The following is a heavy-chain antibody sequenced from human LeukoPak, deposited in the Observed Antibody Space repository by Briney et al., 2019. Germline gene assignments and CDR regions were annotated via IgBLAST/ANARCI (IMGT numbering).Heavy chain of an antibody. CDR2: INPSGGST. CDR3: ARDSLRTAIAMAGGNWFDP. CDR1: GYTFTDYH. V-gene: IGHV1-46*01. D-gene: IGHD6-19*01. J-gene: IGHJ5*02. Sequence: GASVKVSCKASGYTFTDYHMHWVRQAPGQGLEWMGIINPSGGSTTYAEKFQGRVTMTRDTSTSTVYMELTSLRSEDTAVYYCARDSLRTAIAMAGGNWFDPWGQGTLVTAST.